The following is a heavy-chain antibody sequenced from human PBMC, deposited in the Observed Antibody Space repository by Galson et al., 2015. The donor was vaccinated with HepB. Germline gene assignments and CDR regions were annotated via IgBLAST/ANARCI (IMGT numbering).Heavy chain of an antibody. CDR1: GYTFTHLG. Sequence: SVKVSCKASGYTFTHLGVSWVRQAPGQGLEWMGWISAYNGNTNYAQNLQGRLTLTTDTSTSTAYMDLGSLRSDDTAVYYCARDSPSLTAAATLDYWGQGTLVTVSS. D-gene: IGHD6-13*01. CDR2: ISAYNGNT. CDR3: ARDSPSLTAAATLDY. V-gene: IGHV1-18*01. J-gene: IGHJ4*02.